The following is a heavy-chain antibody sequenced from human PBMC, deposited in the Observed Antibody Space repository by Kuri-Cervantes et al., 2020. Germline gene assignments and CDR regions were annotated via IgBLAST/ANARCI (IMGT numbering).Heavy chain of an antibody. D-gene: IGHD3-16*02. CDR2: INHSGST. Sequence: SQTLSLTCAVYGGSFSGYYWSWIRQPPGKGLEWIGEINHSGSTNYNPSLKSRVTISVDTSKNQFSLKLSSVTAADTAVYYCARGTMITFGGVIAPNYLDYWGQGTLVTVSS. CDR1: GGSFSGYY. J-gene: IGHJ4*02. CDR3: ARGTMITFGGVIAPNYLDY. V-gene: IGHV4-34*01.